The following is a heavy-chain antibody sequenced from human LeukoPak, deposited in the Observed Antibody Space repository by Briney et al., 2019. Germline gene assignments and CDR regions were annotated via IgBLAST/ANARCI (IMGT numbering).Heavy chain of an antibody. D-gene: IGHD6-6*01. V-gene: IGHV3-48*01. J-gene: IGHJ4*02. CDR3: ARYTSSWYLDH. CDR2: ISSSSSTI. Sequence: GGSLRLSCAASGFTFSSYSMNWVRQAPGKGLEWVSYISSSSSTIHYADSVKGRFTISRDNAKNSLYLQLNSLRAEDTAVYCCARYTSSWYLDHWGQGTQVTVSS. CDR1: GFTFSSYS.